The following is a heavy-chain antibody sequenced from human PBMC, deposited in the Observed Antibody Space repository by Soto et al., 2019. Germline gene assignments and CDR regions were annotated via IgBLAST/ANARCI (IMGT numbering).Heavy chain of an antibody. J-gene: IGHJ4*02. Sequence: EVQVLESGGGLVQPGGSLRLSCAASGFTFSNYAMNWVRQAPGKGLEWVSTLSTTGGSTYYSDSVKGRFTISGDNSKNTLYLEMNSLRVEDTAVYYCAKGGTICDYWGQGTLVTVSS. CDR2: LSTTGGST. CDR3: AKGGTICDY. V-gene: IGHV3-23*01. CDR1: GFTFSNYA. D-gene: IGHD3-3*01.